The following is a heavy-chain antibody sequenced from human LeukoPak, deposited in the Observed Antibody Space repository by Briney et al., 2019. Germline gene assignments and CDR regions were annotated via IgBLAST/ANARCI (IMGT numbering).Heavy chain of an antibody. J-gene: IGHJ6*02. D-gene: IGHD3-22*01. CDR1: GFTFSNYY. CDR3: AGAVGDYDSSGYPVYYGMDV. CDR2: ISSSSSYT. Sequence: GGSLRLSCAASGFTFSNYYMSWIRQAPGKGLEWVSYISSSSSYTNYADSVKGRFTISRDNAKNSLYLQMNSLRAEDTAVDYCAGAVGDYDSSGYPVYYGMDVWGQGTTVTVSS. V-gene: IGHV3-11*05.